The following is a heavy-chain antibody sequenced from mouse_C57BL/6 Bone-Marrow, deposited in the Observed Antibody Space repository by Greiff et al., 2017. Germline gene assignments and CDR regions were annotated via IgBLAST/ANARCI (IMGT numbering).Heavy chain of an antibody. D-gene: IGHD4-1*01. CDR1: GFTFSDYG. J-gene: IGHJ3*01. CDR3: ASSLTGSFAY. CDR2: ISNLAYSI. Sequence: EVQVVEPGGGLVQPGGSLKLSCAASGFTFSDYGMAWVRQAPRKGPEWVAFISNLAYSIYYADTVTGRFTFSRENAKNTLYLEMSRLRSEDTAMYYCASSLTGSFAYWGQGTLVTVSA. V-gene: IGHV5-15*01.